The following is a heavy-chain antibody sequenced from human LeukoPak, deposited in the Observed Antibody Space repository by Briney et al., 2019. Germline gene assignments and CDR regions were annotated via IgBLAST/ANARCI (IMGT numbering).Heavy chain of an antibody. Sequence: ASVKVSCKASGYTFTGYYMHWVRQAPGQGLEWMGWINPNSGGTNYAQKFQGRVTMTRDTSTSTVYMELSSLRSEDTAVYYCARGLEMATIPHWGQGTLVTVSS. CDR1: GYTFTGYY. V-gene: IGHV1-2*02. CDR2: INPNSGGT. CDR3: ARGLEMATIPH. D-gene: IGHD5-24*01. J-gene: IGHJ4*02.